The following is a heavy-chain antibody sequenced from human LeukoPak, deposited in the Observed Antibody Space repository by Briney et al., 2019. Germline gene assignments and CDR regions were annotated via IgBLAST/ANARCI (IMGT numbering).Heavy chain of an antibody. D-gene: IGHD4-23*01. CDR1: AYTFTDYY. Sequence: ASVKVSCKASAYTFTDYYIHWVRQAPGQGLEWMGWITTHNGDTNYAPNLQGRVTMTTDTSTSTAYMELRSLRSDDTAVYYCARVAYVGNYFDYWGQGTLVTVSS. J-gene: IGHJ4*02. V-gene: IGHV1-18*04. CDR3: ARVAYVGNYFDY. CDR2: ITTHNGDT.